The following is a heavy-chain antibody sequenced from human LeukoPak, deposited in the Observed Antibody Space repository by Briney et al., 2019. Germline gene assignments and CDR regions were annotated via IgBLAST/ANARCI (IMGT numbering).Heavy chain of an antibody. Sequence: SETLSLTCTVSGGSISSSSYYWGWIRQPPGKGLEWIGSIYYSGSTYYNPSLKSRVTISVDTSKNQFSLKLSSVTAADTAVYYCASPDLRLPSYWYFDLWGRGTLVTVSS. CDR1: GGSISSSSYY. D-gene: IGHD2-21*02. CDR3: ASPDLRLPSYWYFDL. J-gene: IGHJ2*01. V-gene: IGHV4-39*01. CDR2: IYYSGST.